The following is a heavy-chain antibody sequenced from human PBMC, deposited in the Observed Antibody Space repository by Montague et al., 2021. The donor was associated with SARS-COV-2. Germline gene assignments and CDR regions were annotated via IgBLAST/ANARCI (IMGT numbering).Heavy chain of an antibody. D-gene: IGHD4-17*01. V-gene: IGHV4-61*08. CDR1: GGSVNSGGYY. J-gene: IGHJ6*02. Sequence: SETLSLTCTVSGGSVNSGGYYWSWIRQPPGKGLEWIGNIYYSGTTNYNPSLKSRVTISVDTSKNQFSLKLSSVTAADTAVYYCARDRTADYYDDYETAGNPYYYGMDVWGQGTTVTVSS. CDR3: ARDRTADYYDDYETAGNPYYYGMDV. CDR2: IYYSGTT.